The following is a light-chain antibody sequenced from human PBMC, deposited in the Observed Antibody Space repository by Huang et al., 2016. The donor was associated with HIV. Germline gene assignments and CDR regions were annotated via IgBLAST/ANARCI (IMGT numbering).Light chain of an antibody. Sequence: DVVMTQSPLSLPVPPGEPASISCRSSQSLRHSNGRSYLDWYLQKPGQSPPLLIHWASSLASGVPDRFSGGGSGTDFSLNISRVEAEDAGIYYCMEALQTPYTFGQGTKLGIK. J-gene: IGKJ2*01. V-gene: IGKV2-28*01. CDR1: QSLRHSNGRSY. CDR3: MEALQTPYT. CDR2: WAS.